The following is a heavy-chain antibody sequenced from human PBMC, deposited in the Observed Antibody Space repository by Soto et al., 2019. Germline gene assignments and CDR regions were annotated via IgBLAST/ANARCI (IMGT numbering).Heavy chain of an antibody. CDR3: ATTGTNGYYFDY. CDR2: IYPGDSDT. J-gene: IGHJ4*02. CDR1: AYTFTSNW. D-gene: IGHD1-1*01. Sequence: EVQLVQSGAEVKEPGESLKISCKGSAYTFTSNWIGWVRQMPGKGLEWMGIIYPGDSDTRYSPSFQGQVTISVDKSISAAYLQWSSLKAPDSAMYYGATTGTNGYYFDYWGQGTLVTVSS. V-gene: IGHV5-51*01.